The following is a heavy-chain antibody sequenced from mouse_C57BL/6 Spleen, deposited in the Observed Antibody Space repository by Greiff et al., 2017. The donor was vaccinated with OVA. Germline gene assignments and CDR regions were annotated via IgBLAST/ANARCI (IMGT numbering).Heavy chain of an antibody. J-gene: IGHJ4*01. CDR3: AAPIYDGDYNYAMDY. CDR1: GFSLTSYA. D-gene: IGHD2-3*01. V-gene: IGHV2-9-1*01. CDR2: IWTGGGT. Sequence: QVQLKESGPGLVAPSQSLSITCTVSGFSLTSYAISWVRQPPGKGLEWLGVIWTGGGTNYNSAIITRMSISKDNSKSQVFIKMNSLHTDDTARYYCAAPIYDGDYNYAMDYWGQGTSVTVSS.